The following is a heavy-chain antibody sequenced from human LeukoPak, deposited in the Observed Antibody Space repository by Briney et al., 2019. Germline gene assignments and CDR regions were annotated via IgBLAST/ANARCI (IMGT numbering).Heavy chain of an antibody. CDR2: MNPNSGYT. CDR1: GGTFSSYA. D-gene: IGHD1-1*01. J-gene: IGHJ5*02. V-gene: IGHV1-8*02. CDR3: ARSKTGSLGNWFDL. Sequence: ASVKVSCKASGGTFSSYAISWVRQAPGQGLEWMGWMNPNSGYTGYAQKFQARVTMARNISINTAYMELSSLRSEDTAVYYCARSKTGSLGNWFDLWGQGTLVTVSS.